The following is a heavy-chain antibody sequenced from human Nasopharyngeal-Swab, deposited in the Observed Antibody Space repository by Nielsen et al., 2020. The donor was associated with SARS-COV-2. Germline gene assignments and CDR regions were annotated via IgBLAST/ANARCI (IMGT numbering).Heavy chain of an antibody. CDR2: ISAYNGNT. Sequence: ASVKVSCKASGYTFTSYGISWVRQAPGQGLEWMGWISAYNGNTNYAQKLQGRVTMTTDTSTSTAYMELRSLGSDDTAVYYCARDPADKLLWFGEPWDYWGQGTLVTVSS. CDR1: GYTFTSYG. D-gene: IGHD3-10*01. CDR3: ARDPADKLLWFGEPWDY. V-gene: IGHV1-18*04. J-gene: IGHJ4*02.